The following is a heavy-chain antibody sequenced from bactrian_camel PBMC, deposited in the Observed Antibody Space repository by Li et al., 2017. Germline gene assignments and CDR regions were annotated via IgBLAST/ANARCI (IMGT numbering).Heavy chain of an antibody. CDR3: AAGAYCGLRAALFPS. V-gene: IGHV3S26*01. J-gene: IGHJ6*01. CDR2: TIDGDSST. D-gene: IGHD1*01. Sequence: HVQLVESGGGSVQAGGSLRLSCAASGYRYGRYCMGWFRQAPGKEHEGVATIDGDSSTSYADSVKGRFTISKDNAKNTLYLQMNSLTPEDTAMYYCAAGAYCGLRAALFPSWGQGTQVTVS. CDR1: GYRYGRYC.